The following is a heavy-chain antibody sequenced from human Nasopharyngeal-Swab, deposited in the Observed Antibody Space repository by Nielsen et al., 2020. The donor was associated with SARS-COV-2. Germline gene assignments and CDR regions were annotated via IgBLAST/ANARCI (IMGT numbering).Heavy chain of an antibody. Sequence: GGSLRLSCAASGFTFSSYSMNWVRQAPGKGLEWVSSISSSSSYIYYADSVKGRFTISRDNAKNSLHLQMNSLRAEDTAVYYCARDYYDSSGSFDYWGQGTLVTVSS. J-gene: IGHJ4*02. CDR2: ISSSSSYI. V-gene: IGHV3-21*01. CDR3: ARDYYDSSGSFDY. D-gene: IGHD3-22*01. CDR1: GFTFSSYS.